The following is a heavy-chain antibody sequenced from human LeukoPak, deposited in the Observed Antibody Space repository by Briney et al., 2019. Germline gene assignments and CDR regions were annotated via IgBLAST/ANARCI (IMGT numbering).Heavy chain of an antibody. D-gene: IGHD3-22*01. CDR2: INPNSGGT. V-gene: IGHV1-2*02. Sequence: GASVKVSCKASGYTFTGYYMHWVRQAPGQGLEWMGWINPNSGGTNYAQKFQGRVTMTRDTSISTAYMELSRLRSDDTAVYYCAGPSRYDSGGYDFDYWGQGTLVTVSS. J-gene: IGHJ4*02. CDR3: AGPSRYDSGGYDFDY. CDR1: GYTFTGYY.